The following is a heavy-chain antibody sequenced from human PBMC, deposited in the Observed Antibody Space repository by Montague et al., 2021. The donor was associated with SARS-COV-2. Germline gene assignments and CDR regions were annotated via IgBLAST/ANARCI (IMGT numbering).Heavy chain of an antibody. V-gene: IGHV4-34*01. CDR3: ARWDPQTLTVIGLPSKSSSDC. Sequence: SETLSLTCAVYGGSFSGYYWTWIRQSPGKGLECIAEINHSGTTHYNFKPSLRSRVTISVDTSKSQFSLKLSSVTAADTGVYYCARWDPQTLTVIGLPSKSSSDCWGQGTLVTVSS. CDR2: INHSGTT. CDR1: GGSFSGYY. D-gene: IGHD2-21*01. J-gene: IGHJ4*02.